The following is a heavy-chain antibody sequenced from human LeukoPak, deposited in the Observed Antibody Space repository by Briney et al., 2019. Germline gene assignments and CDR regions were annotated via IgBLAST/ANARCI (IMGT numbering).Heavy chain of an antibody. CDR2: IRYDGSNK. CDR3: AKDFIRDTAMSY. CDR1: GFTFSSYG. V-gene: IGHV3-30*02. J-gene: IGHJ4*02. Sequence: GGSLRLSCAASGFTFSSYGMHWVRQGPGKGLERVAFIRYDGSNKYYADSVKGRFTISRDNSKNTLYLQMNSLRAEDTAVYYCAKDFIRDTAMSYWGQGTLVTVSS. D-gene: IGHD5-18*01.